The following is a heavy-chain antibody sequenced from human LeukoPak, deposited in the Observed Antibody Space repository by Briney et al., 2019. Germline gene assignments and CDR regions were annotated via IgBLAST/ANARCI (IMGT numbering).Heavy chain of an antibody. CDR2: INPNSGGT. D-gene: IGHD5-12*01. CDR3: ARDTQSQRWLQLRESYYFDY. Sequence: GASVKVSCKASGYTFTGYYMHWVRLAPGQGLEWMGWINPNSGGTNYAQKFQGRVTMTRDTSISTAYMELSRLRSDDTAVYYCARDTQSQRWLQLRESYYFDYWGQGTLVTVSS. J-gene: IGHJ4*02. CDR1: GYTFTGYY. V-gene: IGHV1-2*02.